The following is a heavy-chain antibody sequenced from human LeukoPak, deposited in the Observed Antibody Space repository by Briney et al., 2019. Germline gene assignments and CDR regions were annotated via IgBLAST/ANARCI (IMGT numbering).Heavy chain of an antibody. D-gene: IGHD6-13*01. Sequence: GGSLRLSCAASGFTFSSYSMNWVRQAPGKGLEWVSSISSSSSYIYYADSVKGRFTISRYNAKNSLYLQMNSLRAEDTAVYYCARDRPGTGAFDIWGQGTMVTVSS. V-gene: IGHV3-21*01. CDR1: GFTFSSYS. CDR2: ISSSSSYI. CDR3: ARDRPGTGAFDI. J-gene: IGHJ3*02.